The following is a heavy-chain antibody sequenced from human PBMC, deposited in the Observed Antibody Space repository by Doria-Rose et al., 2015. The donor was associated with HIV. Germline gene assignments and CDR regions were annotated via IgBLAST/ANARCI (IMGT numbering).Heavy chain of an antibody. CDR1: GVSLSSPGMG. J-gene: IGHJ4*02. D-gene: IGHD6-13*01. V-gene: IGHV2-26*01. CDR3: ARIKSSRWYHKYYFDF. Sequence: QVTLKESGPVLVKPTETLTLTCTVSGVSLSSPGMGVSWISQPPGKALEWLANIFSDDERSYKISLKSRLTISRGTSKSQVVLTMTDMDPVDTATYYCARIKSSRWYHKYYFDFWGRGTLVIVSA. CDR2: IFSDDER.